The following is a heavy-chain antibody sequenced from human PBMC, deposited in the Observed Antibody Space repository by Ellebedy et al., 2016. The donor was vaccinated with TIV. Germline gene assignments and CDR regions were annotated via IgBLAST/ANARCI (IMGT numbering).Heavy chain of an antibody. V-gene: IGHV3-7*01. D-gene: IGHD5-18*01. CDR3: AKGDTSMVAYYYYGIDI. CDR2: IRQDGTER. CDR1: GFTFSNYW. Sequence: GGSLRLSCAASGFTFSNYWMTWVRQAPGKGLEWVANIRQDGTERYYVDSVEGRFSISRDNAKNRLYLQMNSLRAEDTAVYYCAKGDTSMVAYYYYGIDIWGQGTTVTVSS. J-gene: IGHJ6*02.